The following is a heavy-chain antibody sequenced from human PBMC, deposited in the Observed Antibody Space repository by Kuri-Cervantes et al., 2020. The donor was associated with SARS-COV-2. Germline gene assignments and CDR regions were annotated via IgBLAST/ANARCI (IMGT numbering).Heavy chain of an antibody. V-gene: IGHV2-5*01. Sequence: SGPTLVKPTQTLTLTCTLSGFSLSTSGVGVGWIRQPPGKALEWLALIYWNDDKRYSPSLKSRLTITKDTSKNQVVLTMTNMDPVDTATYYCARTYCTSGVCPYYYYGMDVWGQGTTVTVSS. D-gene: IGHD2-8*01. CDR3: ARTYCTSGVCPYYYYGMDV. CDR1: GFSLSTSGVG. CDR2: IYWNDDK. J-gene: IGHJ6*02.